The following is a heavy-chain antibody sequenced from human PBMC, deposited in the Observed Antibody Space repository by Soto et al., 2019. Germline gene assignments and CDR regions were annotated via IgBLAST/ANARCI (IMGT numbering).Heavy chain of an antibody. J-gene: IGHJ4*02. CDR2: ISGSGGST. D-gene: IGHD6-19*01. Sequence: EVQLLESGGGLVQPGGSLRLSCAASEFTFSSYAMSWVRQAPGKGLEWVSAISGSGGSTHYADSVKGRFTISRDNSKHTLYLQVNSLRAEDTAVYYCARRSSGWDFAYWGQGTLVTVSS. CDR1: EFTFSSYA. V-gene: IGHV3-23*01. CDR3: ARRSSGWDFAY.